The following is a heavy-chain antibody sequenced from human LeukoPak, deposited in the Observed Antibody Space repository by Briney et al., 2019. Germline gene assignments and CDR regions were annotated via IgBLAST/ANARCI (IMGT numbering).Heavy chain of an antibody. CDR1: GGAISSYC. Sequence: SETLSLTCHVSGGAISSYCWSWIRQPPGKGLEWIGYIYYSGSTNYNPSLKSRVTISVDTSKNQFSLKLSSVTAADTAVYYCARCSRAAGQDIVVVNGGMDVWGQGTTVTVSS. J-gene: IGHJ6*02. CDR3: ARCSRAAGQDIVVVNGGMDV. V-gene: IGHV4-59*01. D-gene: IGHD2-15*01. CDR2: IYYSGST.